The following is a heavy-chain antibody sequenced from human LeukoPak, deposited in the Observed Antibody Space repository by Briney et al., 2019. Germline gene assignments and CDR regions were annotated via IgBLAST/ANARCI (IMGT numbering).Heavy chain of an antibody. CDR2: INPSGGST. Sequence: GASVKVSCKASGYTFTSYYMHWVRQAPGQGLEWMGIINPSGGSTSYAQKFQGRVTMTRDMSTSTVYMELSSLRSEDTAVYYCARVHPGATYYYYYMDVWGKGTTVTVSS. CDR1: GYTFTSYY. V-gene: IGHV1-46*01. CDR3: ARVHPGATYYYYYMDV. J-gene: IGHJ6*03.